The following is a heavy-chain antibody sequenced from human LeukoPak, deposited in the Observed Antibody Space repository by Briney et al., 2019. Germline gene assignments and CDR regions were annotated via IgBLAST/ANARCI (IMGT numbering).Heavy chain of an antibody. CDR1: GGAISSYY. CDR3: ARRGGTFDY. V-gene: IGHV4-59*01. CDR2: IYYSEST. D-gene: IGHD2-15*01. J-gene: IGHJ4*02. Sequence: SETLSLTCTVSGGAISSYYWSWIRQPPGKGLEWTGYIYYSESTNYNPSLKSRVTISVDTSKNQFSLKLSSVTAADTAVYYCARRGGTFDYWGQGTLVTVSS.